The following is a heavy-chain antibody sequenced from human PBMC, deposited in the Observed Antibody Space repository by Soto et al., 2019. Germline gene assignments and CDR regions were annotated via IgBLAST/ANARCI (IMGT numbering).Heavy chain of an antibody. J-gene: IGHJ5*02. V-gene: IGHV4-59*01. CDR2: VYSSGST. D-gene: IGHD2-21*01. Sequence: SETLSLTCTVSGDSITSYNWNWLRQPPGKALEWIGYVYSSGSTNYNPSLKSRVTMSVDTSRNQFSLKVNSVTAADTAMYYCARRAVVAVTGSLDNWLDPWGQGILVTVSS. CDR1: GDSITSYN. CDR3: ARRAVVAVTGSLDNWLDP.